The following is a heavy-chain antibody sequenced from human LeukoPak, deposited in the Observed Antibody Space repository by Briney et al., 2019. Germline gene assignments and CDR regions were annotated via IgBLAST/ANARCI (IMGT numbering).Heavy chain of an antibody. J-gene: IGHJ4*02. Sequence: PSETLSLTCTVSGGSISSASYYWSWIRQPAGKGLEWIGRIYTSGSTNYNPSLKSRVTISVDTSKNQFSLKLSSVTAADTAVYYCAREGVEYSDYDSSGLYYFDYWGQGTLVTVSS. D-gene: IGHD3-22*01. CDR3: AREGVEYSDYDSSGLYYFDY. CDR1: GGSISSASYY. V-gene: IGHV4-61*02. CDR2: IYTSGST.